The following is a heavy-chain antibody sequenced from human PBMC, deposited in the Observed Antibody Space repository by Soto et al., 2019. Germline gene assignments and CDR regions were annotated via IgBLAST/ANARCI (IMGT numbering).Heavy chain of an antibody. CDR2: ISYDGRNK. CDR3: EKDTATAITSSYCYGMDV. D-gene: IGHD5-12*01. V-gene: IGHV3-30*18. J-gene: IGHJ6*02. CDR1: GFIFSTYG. Sequence: QMQLVESGGGVVQPGRSLRVSCEASGFIFSTYGMHWVRQAPGKGLEWVAVISYDGRNKYYADSVRGRFTISRDNSKNTLHLQMNSLRGEDTAVYYCEKDTATAITSSYCYGMDVWGQGTTVTVSS.